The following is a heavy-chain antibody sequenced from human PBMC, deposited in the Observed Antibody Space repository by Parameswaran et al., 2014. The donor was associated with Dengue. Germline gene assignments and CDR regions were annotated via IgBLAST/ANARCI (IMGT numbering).Heavy chain of an antibody. V-gene: IGHV3-7*01. CDR1: GFTFSSYW. D-gene: IGHD6-13*01. Sequence: GESLKISCAASGFTFSSYWMSWVRQAPGKGLEWVANIKQDGSEKNYMDSVKGRLTISRDNAKNSLSLQMNSLRAEDTAVYYCARDTVGIFDYWGPGEPWSPSPQ. CDR3: ARDTVGIFDY. J-gene: IGHJ4*02. CDR2: IKQDGSEK.